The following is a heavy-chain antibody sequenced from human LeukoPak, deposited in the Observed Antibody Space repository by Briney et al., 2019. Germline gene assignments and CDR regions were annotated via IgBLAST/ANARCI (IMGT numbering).Heavy chain of an antibody. D-gene: IGHD3-10*01. CDR1: GGSINSYY. CDR2: IYYSGST. CDR3: ARWNRGVRGVDPYGFDY. J-gene: IGHJ4*02. Sequence: SETLSLTCIVSGGSINSYYWSWIRQPPGKGLEWIGYIYYSGSTNYNPSLKSRVTISVDTSKNQFSLKLSSVTAADTAVYYCARWNRGVRGVDPYGFDYWGQGTLVTVSS. V-gene: IGHV4-59*01.